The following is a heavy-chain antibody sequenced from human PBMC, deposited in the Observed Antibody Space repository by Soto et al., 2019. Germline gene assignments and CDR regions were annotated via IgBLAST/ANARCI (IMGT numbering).Heavy chain of an antibody. CDR3: ARDRRTRLIATIGPNYYYYGMDV. D-gene: IGHD1-1*01. V-gene: IGHV4-31*03. Sequence: SETLSLTCTVSGGSISSGGYYWSWIRQHPGKGLEWIGYIYYSGSTYYNPSLKSRVTISVDTSKNQFSLKLSSVTAADTAVYYCARDRRTRLIATIGPNYYYYGMDVWGQGTTVTVSS. CDR1: GGSISSGGYY. J-gene: IGHJ6*02. CDR2: IYYSGST.